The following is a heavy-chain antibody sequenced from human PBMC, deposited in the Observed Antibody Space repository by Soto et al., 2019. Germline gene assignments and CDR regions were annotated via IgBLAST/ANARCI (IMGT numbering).Heavy chain of an antibody. D-gene: IGHD3-9*01. CDR1: GGSISSSSYY. J-gene: IGHJ4*02. CDR3: ARLEGLATISYYFDF. CDR2: IYYSGST. Sequence: QLQLQESGPGLVKPSEALSLTCSVSGGSISSSSYYWGWIRQPPGKGLEWIGSIYYSGSTFYNPSLKSRVTISIDKSKTQFSLKLRSLTAAVTAVYYCARLEGLATISYYFDFWGQGTMVTVSS. V-gene: IGHV4-39*01.